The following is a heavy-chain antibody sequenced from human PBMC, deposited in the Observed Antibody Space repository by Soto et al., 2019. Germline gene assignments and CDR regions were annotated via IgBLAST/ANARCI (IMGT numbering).Heavy chain of an antibody. D-gene: IGHD6-13*01. CDR2: RWYDGSNK. Sequence: QVQLVESGGGVVQPGRSLRLSCAASGFTFSSYGMHWVRQAPGKGLEWVAVRWYDGSNKYYADSVKGRFTISRDNSKNTLYLQMNSLRAEDTAVYYCARDVQQLVRDWGQGTLVTVSS. V-gene: IGHV3-33*01. J-gene: IGHJ4*02. CDR3: ARDVQQLVRD. CDR1: GFTFSSYG.